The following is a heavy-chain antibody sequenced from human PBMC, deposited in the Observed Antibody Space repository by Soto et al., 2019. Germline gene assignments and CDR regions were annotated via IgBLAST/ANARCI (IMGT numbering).Heavy chain of an antibody. CDR3: ASGDPYCGGACFTSRDELDI. CDR1: GDTFNSYA. D-gene: IGHD2-21*01. CDR2: IIPIFGTS. J-gene: IGHJ3*02. V-gene: IGHV1-69*05. Sequence: SVKVSCKASGDTFNSYAMTWVRQAPGQGLEWMGGIIPIFGTSNFAQKFQGRVTMTRDTSTSTVYMELSSLRSEDTAVYYCASGDPYCGGACFTSRDELDISRQGTMVTV.